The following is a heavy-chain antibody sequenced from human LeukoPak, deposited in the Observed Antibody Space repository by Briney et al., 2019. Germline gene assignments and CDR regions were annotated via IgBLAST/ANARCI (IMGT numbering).Heavy chain of an antibody. CDR3: VRDCSSASLSSGCYYAMDV. CDR1: GFTFNDYW. CDR2: IKQDGSEK. V-gene: IGHV3-7*03. D-gene: IGHD2-2*01. J-gene: IGHJ6*04. Sequence: GGSLRLSCAASGFTFNDYWMTWVRRAPGKGLEWVAHIKQDGSEKYYVDSLKGRFTISRDNAKNSLFLQMNSLRAEDTAVYYCVRDCSSASLSSGCYYAMDVWGKGTTVTVSS.